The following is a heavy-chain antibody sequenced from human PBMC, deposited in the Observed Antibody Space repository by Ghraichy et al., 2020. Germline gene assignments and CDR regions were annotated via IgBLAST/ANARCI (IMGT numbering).Heavy chain of an antibody. V-gene: IGHV4-34*01. D-gene: IGHD6-13*01. CDR1: NGPFDSYY. CDR2: INHSGST. Sequence: SETLSLTCAVYNGPFDSYYWSWIRQPPGKGLEWIGEINHSGSTSYNPSLKSRVTMSVDRTKNQVSLRLTSVTAADTAVYYCARGRKSSQQLVPLPFDYWGQGTLFTVSS. CDR3: ARGRKSSQQLVPLPFDY. J-gene: IGHJ4*02.